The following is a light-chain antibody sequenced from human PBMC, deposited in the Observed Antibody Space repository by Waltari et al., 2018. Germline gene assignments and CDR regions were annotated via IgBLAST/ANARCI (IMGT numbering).Light chain of an antibody. CDR2: GST. Sequence: DIQLTQSPSSLSASVGDSVTITCRASQGISYYVARFQQKPGRAPKPLIFGSTTLLSGVPSRFRGSGSGTYFTLTINDLQPDDFATYSCHQYNSYPPTFGGGTKV. CDR1: QGISYY. CDR3: HQYNSYPPT. J-gene: IGKJ4*01. V-gene: IGKV1-16*01.